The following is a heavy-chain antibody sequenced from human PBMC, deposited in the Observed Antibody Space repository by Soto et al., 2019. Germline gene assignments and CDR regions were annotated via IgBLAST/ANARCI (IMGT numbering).Heavy chain of an antibody. CDR2: INPTTGDT. CDR3: ARGYCSSIGCSHYFDY. J-gene: IGHJ4*02. V-gene: IGHV1-2*02. D-gene: IGHD2-2*01. CDR1: GYTFTCNH. Sequence: ASVKVSCKASGYTFTCNHMHWVRQAPGQGLEWMALINPTTGDTKYAQKFQGRVTMTWDTAISTAYMELSRLRSDDTAIYFCARGYCSSIGCSHYFDYWGQGTMVTVSS.